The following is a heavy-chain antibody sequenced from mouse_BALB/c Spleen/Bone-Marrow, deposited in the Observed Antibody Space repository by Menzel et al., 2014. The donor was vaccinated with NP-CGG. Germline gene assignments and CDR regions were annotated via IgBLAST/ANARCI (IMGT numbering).Heavy chain of an antibody. CDR2: ISSGGSYT. CDR3: ARGGGYDWYFDV. D-gene: IGHD2-2*01. Sequence: EVKVVESGGGLVKPGGSLKLSCAASGFTFSSYAMSWVRQTPEKRLEWVATISSGGSYTYYPDSVKGRFTISRDNAKNTLCLQMSSLRSEDTAMYYCARGGGYDWYFDVWGAGTTVAVSS. V-gene: IGHV5-9-1*01. CDR1: GFTFSSYA. J-gene: IGHJ1*01.